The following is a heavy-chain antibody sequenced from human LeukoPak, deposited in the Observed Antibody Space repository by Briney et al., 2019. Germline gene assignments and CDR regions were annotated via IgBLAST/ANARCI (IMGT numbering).Heavy chain of an antibody. CDR3: ARHESGNWFDP. CDR2: VYQSGNT. D-gene: IGHD3-10*01. V-gene: IGHV4-39*01. Sequence: SQTLSLTCTVSGGSISSGDYYWGWIRQPPGTGLEWIGSVYQSGNTYYNPSLKSRVTISVDTSKKEFSLKLSSVTAADTAVYYCARHESGNWFDPWGQGILVTVSS. CDR1: GGSISSGDYY. J-gene: IGHJ5*02.